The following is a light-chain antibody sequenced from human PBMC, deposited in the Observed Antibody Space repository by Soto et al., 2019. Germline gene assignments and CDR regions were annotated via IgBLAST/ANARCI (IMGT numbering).Light chain of an antibody. Sequence: QLVLTQSPSASASLGASVKLTCTLSSGHNNYAIAWHQQQPEKGPRYLMKVNSDGSHSKGDGIPDRFSGSSSGAERYLTISSLQSEDEADYYCQTWGTGIVFGEGTKLTVL. CDR1: SGHNNYA. J-gene: IGLJ3*02. CDR2: VNSDGSH. V-gene: IGLV4-69*01. CDR3: QTWGTGIV.